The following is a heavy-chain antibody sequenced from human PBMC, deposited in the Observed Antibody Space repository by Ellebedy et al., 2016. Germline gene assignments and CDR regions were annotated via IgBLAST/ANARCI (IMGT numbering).Heavy chain of an antibody. D-gene: IGHD2-15*01. CDR3: ARDGFGDLVAARVSWFDP. Sequence: ASVKVSXXASGYTFTSYGISWVRQAPGQGLEWMGWISAYNGNTNYAQKLQGRVTMTTDTSTSTAYMELRSLRSDDTAVYYCARDGFGDLVAARVSWFDPWGQGTLVTVSS. CDR1: GYTFTSYG. CDR2: ISAYNGNT. J-gene: IGHJ5*02. V-gene: IGHV1-18*01.